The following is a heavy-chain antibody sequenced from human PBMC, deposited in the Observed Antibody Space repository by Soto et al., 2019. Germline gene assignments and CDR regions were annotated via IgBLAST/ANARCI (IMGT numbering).Heavy chain of an antibody. Sequence: QITLKESGPTLVKPTQTLTLSCTVSGFSLTADGVAVGWIRQPPGKALEWLALIYWDDDRRSSPSLAARLTIIKDPTRNQAALTVSNMDPVESGTDFCVQQKETGGWLYDYWGRGTLVTVA. J-gene: IGHJ4*02. CDR2: IYWDDDR. CDR1: GFSLTADGVA. D-gene: IGHD6-19*01. CDR3: VQQKETGGWLYDY. V-gene: IGHV2-5*04.